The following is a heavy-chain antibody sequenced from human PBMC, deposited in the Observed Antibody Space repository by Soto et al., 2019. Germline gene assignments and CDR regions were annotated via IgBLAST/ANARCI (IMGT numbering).Heavy chain of an antibody. CDR2: IWHDGSQK. CDR3: EGRDDPFHV. CDR1: GFTFSNYG. J-gene: IGHJ3*01. V-gene: IGHV3-33*01. Sequence: QVQLVESGGGVVQPGTSLRLSCEATGFTFSNYGIHWVRQAPGRGLEWVAVIWHDGSQKYLADSVRGRFTISRDNSKNTVYLQMNSLRAEDTAVYYCEGRDDPFHVWGQGTIVTVSS.